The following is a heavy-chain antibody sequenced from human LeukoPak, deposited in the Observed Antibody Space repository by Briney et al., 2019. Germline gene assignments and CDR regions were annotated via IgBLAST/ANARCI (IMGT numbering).Heavy chain of an antibody. CDR1: GFTFSSYG. D-gene: IGHD6-6*01. J-gene: IGHJ4*02. CDR2: ISYDGSNK. Sequence: PGRSLRLSCAASGFTFSSYGMHWVRQAPGKGLEWVAVISYDGSNKYYADSVKGRFTISRDNSKNTLYLQMNSLRAEDTAVYYCAKDPREYSSSSPGDYFDYWGQGTLVTVSS. CDR3: AKDPREYSSSSPGDYFDY. V-gene: IGHV3-30*18.